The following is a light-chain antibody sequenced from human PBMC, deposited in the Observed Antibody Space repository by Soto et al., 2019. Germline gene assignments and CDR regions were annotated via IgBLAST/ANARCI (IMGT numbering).Light chain of an antibody. CDR1: SSDVGGSNL. CDR3: CSYAGNSLWV. CDR2: DVI. J-gene: IGLJ3*02. V-gene: IGLV2-11*01. Sequence: QSVLTQPRSVSGSPGQSVTISCTGTSSDVGGSNLVSWYQQHAGRAPKLVIYDVIKRPSGVPHRFSGSKSGNTASLTISGLQVEDEADYYCCSYAGNSLWVFGGGTKLTVL.